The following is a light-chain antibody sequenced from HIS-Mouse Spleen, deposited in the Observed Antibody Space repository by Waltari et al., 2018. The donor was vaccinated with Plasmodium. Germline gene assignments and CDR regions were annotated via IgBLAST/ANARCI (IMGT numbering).Light chain of an antibody. J-gene: IGKJ3*01. CDR3: QQYNNWSFT. Sequence: EIVMTQSPATLSVSPGERATLSCRASQSVSSNLAWYQQKPGQAPRLLIYGPSTRATGIPARFSGSGSGTDFTLTISSLQSEDFAVYYCQQYNNWSFTFGPGTKVDIK. V-gene: IGKV3-15*01. CDR2: GPS. CDR1: QSVSSN.